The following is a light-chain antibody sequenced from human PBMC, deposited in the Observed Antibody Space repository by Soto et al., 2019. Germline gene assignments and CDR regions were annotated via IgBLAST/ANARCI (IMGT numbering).Light chain of an antibody. J-gene: IGKJ3*01. V-gene: IGKV3-20*01. CDR3: LEYDSSTFT. Sequence: ETVLTQSPGTLSLSPGERATLPCRASQSVSSSYLAWYQQKPGQAPRLLMYGASSRAAGIPDRFSGSGSGTDFTLTISRLEPEDFAVYYCLEYDSSTFTFGPGTKVDIK. CDR1: QSVSSSY. CDR2: GAS.